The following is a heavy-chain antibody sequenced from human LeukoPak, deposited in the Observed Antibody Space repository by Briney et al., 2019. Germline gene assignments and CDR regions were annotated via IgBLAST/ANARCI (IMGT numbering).Heavy chain of an antibody. CDR2: INAGNGNT. D-gene: IGHD3-10*01. Sequence: GASVKVSCKASGYTFTSYAMHWVRQAPGQRLEWMGWINAGNGNTKYSQKFQGRVTITRDTSASTAYMELSSLRSEDTAVYYCARDFGYYHGSGSYQPLDYWGQGTLVTVSS. CDR3: ARDFGYYHGSGSYQPLDY. CDR1: GYTFTSYA. V-gene: IGHV1-3*01. J-gene: IGHJ4*02.